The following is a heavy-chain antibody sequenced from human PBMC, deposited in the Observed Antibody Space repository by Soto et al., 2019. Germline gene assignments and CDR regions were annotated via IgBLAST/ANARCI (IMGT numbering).Heavy chain of an antibody. V-gene: IGHV4-39*01. Sequence: SETLSLTCTVSGGSISSSSYYWGWIRQPPGKGLEWIGSIYYSGSTYYNPSLKSRVTISVDTSKNQFSLKLSSVTAADTAVYYCARHGNGDYVFDYWGQGTLVTVS. J-gene: IGHJ4*02. CDR3: ARHGNGDYVFDY. CDR2: IYYSGST. D-gene: IGHD4-17*01. CDR1: GGSISSSSYY.